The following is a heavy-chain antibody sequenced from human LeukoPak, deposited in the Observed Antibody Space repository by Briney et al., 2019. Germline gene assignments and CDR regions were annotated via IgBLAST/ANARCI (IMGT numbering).Heavy chain of an antibody. CDR3: GREAVFYDSSGYYYDAYYYYMDV. CDR2: INHSGST. Sequence: PSETLSLTCAVYGGSFSGYYWSWIRQPPGKGLEWIGEINHSGSTNYNPSLKSRVTISVDTSKNQFSLKLSSVTAADTAVYYCGREAVFYDSSGYYYDAYYYYMDVWGKGTTVTISS. CDR1: GGSFSGYY. V-gene: IGHV4-34*01. D-gene: IGHD3-22*01. J-gene: IGHJ6*03.